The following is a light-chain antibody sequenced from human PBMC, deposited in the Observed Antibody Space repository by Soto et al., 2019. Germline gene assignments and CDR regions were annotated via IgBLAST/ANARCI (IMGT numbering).Light chain of an antibody. CDR1: SSDVGGYNY. Sequence: QSVLTQPPSASGSPGQSVTISCTGTSSDVGGYNYVSWYQQHPGKAPKLIISEVTKRPSGVSYRFSGSKSGNTASLTVSGLQAADEADYFCSSFGGRNTRVFGGGTKLTVL. CDR2: EVT. V-gene: IGLV2-8*01. J-gene: IGLJ2*01. CDR3: SSFGGRNTRV.